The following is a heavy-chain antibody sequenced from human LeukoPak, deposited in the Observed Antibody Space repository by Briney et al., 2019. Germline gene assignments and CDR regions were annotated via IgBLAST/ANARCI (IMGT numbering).Heavy chain of an antibody. J-gene: IGHJ6*02. V-gene: IGHV3-30*03. Sequence: PGRSLRLSCAASGLTFSSHGMHWVRQGPGKGLEWVAVISYDGSNKYYADSVKGRFTISRDNSKSTLYLQMNSPRAEDTAVYYCARDSAQRIDYYGMDVWGQGTTVTVSS. CDR2: ISYDGSNK. CDR1: GLTFSSHG. D-gene: IGHD3-10*01. CDR3: ARDSAQRIDYYGMDV.